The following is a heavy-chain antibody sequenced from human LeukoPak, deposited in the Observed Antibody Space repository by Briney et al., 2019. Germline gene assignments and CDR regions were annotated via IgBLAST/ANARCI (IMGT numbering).Heavy chain of an antibody. CDR2: IRSKIYGGTP. CDR3: TRDQTPYY. V-gene: IGHV3-49*04. J-gene: IGHJ4*02. CDR1: GFTFSSYS. Sequence: GGSLRLSCAASGFTFSSYSMNWVRQAPGKGLEWVGFIRSKIYGGTPEYAASVKGRFAISRDDSKGVAYLQMNSLKTEDTAVYYCTRDQTPYYWGQGTLVTVSS.